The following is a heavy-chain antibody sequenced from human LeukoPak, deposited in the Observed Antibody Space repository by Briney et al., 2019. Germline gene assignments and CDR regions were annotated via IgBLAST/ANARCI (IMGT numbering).Heavy chain of an antibody. D-gene: IGHD5-12*01. CDR3: ARASRGYSGDDYVRDGYNYVLDY. CDR2: IIPIFGTA. J-gene: IGHJ4*02. CDR1: GGTFSSYA. Sequence: ASVKVSCKASGGTFSSYAISWVRQAPGQGLEWMGGIIPIFGTANYAQKFQGRVTITTDESTSTAYMELSSLRSEDTAVYYCARASRGYSGDDYVRDGYNYVLDYWGQGTLVTVSS. V-gene: IGHV1-69*05.